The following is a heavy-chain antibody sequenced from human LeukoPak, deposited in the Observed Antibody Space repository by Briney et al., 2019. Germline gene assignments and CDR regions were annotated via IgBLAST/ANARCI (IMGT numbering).Heavy chain of an antibody. J-gene: IGHJ5*02. CDR3: ASYGSGSYRFDP. D-gene: IGHD3-10*01. CDR1: GGSISSHY. CDR2: VYYSGST. V-gene: IGHV4-59*11. Sequence: SETLSLTCTVSGGSISSHYWSWIRQPPGKGLEWIGYVYYSGSTNYNPSLKSRVTTSVDTSKNQISLKLTSVTAVDTAVYFCASYGSGSYRFDPWGQGTLVTVSS.